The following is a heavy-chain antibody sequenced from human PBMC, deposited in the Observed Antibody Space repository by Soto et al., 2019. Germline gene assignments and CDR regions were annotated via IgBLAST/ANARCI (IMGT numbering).Heavy chain of an antibody. D-gene: IGHD1-7*01. J-gene: IGHJ5*02. CDR1: GYTFASYV. V-gene: IGHV1-18*01. CDR3: ARDRVGGDVGTPLAP. CDR2: ISAYNGNT. Sequence: ASVKASCKASGYTFASYVLSWLLQAPAQGLEWMGWISAYNGNTNYAQKLQGRVTMTTDTSTSTAYMELRSLRSDDTAVYYCARDRVGGDVGTPLAPWGQGTLDTVSS.